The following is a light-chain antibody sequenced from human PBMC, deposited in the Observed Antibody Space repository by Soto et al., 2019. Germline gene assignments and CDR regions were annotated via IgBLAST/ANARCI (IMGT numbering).Light chain of an antibody. V-gene: IGKV3-15*01. Sequence: EIVLTQSPGTLSLSPGERATLSCRASQSVSSNLAWYQQKPGQAPRLLIYGASSRATGIPVRFSGSGSGTEFTLTISSLQFEDFAVYYCQQYNNWPLTFGQGTRLEIK. CDR2: GAS. CDR1: QSVSSN. J-gene: IGKJ5*01. CDR3: QQYNNWPLT.